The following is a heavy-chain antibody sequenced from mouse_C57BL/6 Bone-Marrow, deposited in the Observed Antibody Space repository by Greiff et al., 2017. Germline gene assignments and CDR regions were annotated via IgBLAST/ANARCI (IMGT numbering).Heavy chain of an antibody. D-gene: IGHD2-3*01. J-gene: IGHJ1*03. CDR3: ARHYDSYYDWYFDV. CDR1: GFTFSDYY. Sequence: EVMLVESGGGLVQPGGSLKLSCAASGFTFSDYYMYWVRQTPEKRLEWVAYISNGGGSTYYPDTVKGRFTISRDNAKNTLYLQMSRLKSEDTAMYYCARHYDSYYDWYFDVWGTGTTVTVSS. V-gene: IGHV5-12*01. CDR2: ISNGGGST.